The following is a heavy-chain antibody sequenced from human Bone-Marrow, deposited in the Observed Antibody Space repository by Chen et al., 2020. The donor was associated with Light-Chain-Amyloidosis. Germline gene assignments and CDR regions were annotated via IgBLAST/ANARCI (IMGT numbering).Heavy chain of an antibody. V-gene: IGHV4-30-4*01. CDR1: DGSISSGDYY. CDR3: ARGDYDLGYFDY. D-gene: IGHD3-3*01. Sequence: QVQLQVSGPGLVKPSQTLSLTCTVSDGSISSGDYYWSWIRQPPGKGLEWIGYIYYSGSSHFNPSLKSRVTMSLDTSKNQFSLKLNSVTAADTAVFYCARGDYDLGYFDYWGQGMLVTVSS. J-gene: IGHJ4*02. CDR2: IYYSGSS.